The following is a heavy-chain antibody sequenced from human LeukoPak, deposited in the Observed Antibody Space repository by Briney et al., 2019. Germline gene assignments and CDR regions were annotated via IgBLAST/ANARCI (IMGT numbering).Heavy chain of an antibody. Sequence: ASVKVSCKASGYTFTSYAMHWVRQAPGQRLEWMGWINAGNGNTKYSQKFQGRVTMTRDTSTSTVYMELSSLRSEDTAVYYCARDTFGGGFKAWGQGTLVTVSS. J-gene: IGHJ5*02. V-gene: IGHV1-3*01. CDR1: GYTFTSYA. D-gene: IGHD2/OR15-2a*01. CDR3: ARDTFGGGFKA. CDR2: INAGNGNT.